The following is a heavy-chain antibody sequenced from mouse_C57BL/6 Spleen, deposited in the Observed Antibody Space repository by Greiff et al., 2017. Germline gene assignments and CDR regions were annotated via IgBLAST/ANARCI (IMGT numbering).Heavy chain of an antibody. V-gene: IGHV14-2*01. CDR2: LDPEDGET. CDR3: ARPYGKRSYAMDY. D-gene: IGHD1-1*01. Sequence: VQLQQSGAELVQPGASVKLSCTASGFNIKDYYMHWVKQRTEQGLEWIGRLDPEDGETKSAPKFQGKATITADTSSNTAYLQLSSLTSEDTAVYYCARPYGKRSYAMDYWGQGTSVTVSS. CDR1: GFNIKDYY. J-gene: IGHJ4*01.